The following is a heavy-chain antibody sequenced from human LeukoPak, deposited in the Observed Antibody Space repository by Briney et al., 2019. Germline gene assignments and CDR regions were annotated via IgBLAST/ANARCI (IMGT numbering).Heavy chain of an antibody. Sequence: GGSLRLSCAASGFTFSDYYMSWIRQAPGKGLEWVSYISDRGDTIYHADSVKDRFTVSRDNANNSVSLQMNSLSADDTAVYYCARLKAGNWGPGTLVTVSS. CDR2: ISDRGDTI. CDR1: GFTFSDYY. J-gene: IGHJ4*02. CDR3: ARLKAGN. V-gene: IGHV3-11*01.